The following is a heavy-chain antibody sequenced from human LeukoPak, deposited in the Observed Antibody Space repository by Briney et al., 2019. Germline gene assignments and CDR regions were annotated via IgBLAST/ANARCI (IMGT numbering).Heavy chain of an antibody. J-gene: IGHJ3*02. CDR3: ARDLLFTSVGASDAFDI. Sequence: KPSETLSLTCTVSGGSISSYFWSWIRQPAGKGLEWIGRIYTSGSTTYNPSLKSRVTMSIDTSKNQFSLKLNSVTAADTAVYYCARDLLFTSVGASDAFDIWGQGAMVTVSS. V-gene: IGHV4-4*07. CDR1: GGSISSYF. D-gene: IGHD1-26*01. CDR2: IYTSGST.